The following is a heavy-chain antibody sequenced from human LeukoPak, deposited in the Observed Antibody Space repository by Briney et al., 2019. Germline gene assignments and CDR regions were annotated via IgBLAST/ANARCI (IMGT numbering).Heavy chain of an antibody. V-gene: IGHV4-59*01. D-gene: IGHD3-22*01. CDR2: IYYSGSI. J-gene: IGHJ4*02. CDR3: ARENPSGYYNRPIDY. CDR1: GASISSYY. Sequence: ASETLSLTCTVSGASISSYYWSWIRQPPGKGLEWIGDIYYSGSIKYNPSLKSRVTMSVDTSKNQFSLKLSSVTAADTAIYYCARENPSGYYNRPIDYWGQGTLVTVSS.